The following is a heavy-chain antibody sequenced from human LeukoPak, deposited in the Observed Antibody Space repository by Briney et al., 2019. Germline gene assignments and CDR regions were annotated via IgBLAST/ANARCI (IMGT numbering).Heavy chain of an antibody. Sequence: GGSLRLSCAASGFTFSNAWMSWVRQAPGKGLEWVSHISSSGSITYYGDSVKGRITISRDNAKNSVSLYMNSLRAEDSAVYYCARPGITAFDIWGQGTMVTVSS. V-gene: IGHV3-48*01. D-gene: IGHD3-10*01. CDR2: ISSSGSIT. J-gene: IGHJ3*02. CDR1: GFTFSNAW. CDR3: ARPGITAFDI.